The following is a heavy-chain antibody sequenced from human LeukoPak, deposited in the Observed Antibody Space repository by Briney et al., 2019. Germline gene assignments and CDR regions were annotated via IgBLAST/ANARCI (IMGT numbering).Heavy chain of an antibody. Sequence: GGSLRLSCAASGFTFSAYEMNWVRQAPGKGLEWVPYIHSGGSTIYYADSVKGRFTISRDNAKNSLYLQMNSLRAEDTAVYYSSLGGSSWYRYFQHWGQGTLVTVSS. CDR3: SLGGSSWYRYFQH. CDR2: IHSGGSTI. V-gene: IGHV3-48*03. CDR1: GFTFSAYE. J-gene: IGHJ1*01. D-gene: IGHD6-13*01.